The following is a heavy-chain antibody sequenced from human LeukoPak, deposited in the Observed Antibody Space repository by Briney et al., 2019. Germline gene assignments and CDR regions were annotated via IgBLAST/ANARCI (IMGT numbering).Heavy chain of an antibody. CDR2: INHSGST. D-gene: IGHD3-22*01. CDR1: GGSFSGYY. CDR3: ARGPPMIVVVITRRTPFDY. Sequence: SETLSLTCAVYGGSFSGYYWSWIRQRPGKGLEWIGDINHSGSTNYNPSLKSRVTISVDTSKNQFSLKLSSVTAADTAVYYCARGPPMIVVVITRRTPFDYWGQGTLVTVSS. J-gene: IGHJ4*02. V-gene: IGHV4-34*01.